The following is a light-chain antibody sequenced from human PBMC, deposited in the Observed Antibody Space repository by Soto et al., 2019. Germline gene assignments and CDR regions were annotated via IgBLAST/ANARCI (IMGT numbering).Light chain of an antibody. V-gene: IGLV1-40*01. CDR3: HSYATSLSVV. Sequence: QSVLTQPHSVSGAPGQRVTISCTGTSFKIGASNYVIWYQQPPGKAPKLIIYDDSNRPSGVPDRFSGSKSGNTASLTITGLQAEDEADYYCHSYATSLSVVFGGGTKLTVL. J-gene: IGLJ2*01. CDR2: DDS. CDR1: SFKIGASNY.